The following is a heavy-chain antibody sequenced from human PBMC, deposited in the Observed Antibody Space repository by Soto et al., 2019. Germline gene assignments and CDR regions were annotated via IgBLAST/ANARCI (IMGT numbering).Heavy chain of an antibody. CDR3: ARQLLWFGELLCGWFDP. J-gene: IGHJ5*02. CDR1: GGSISSSSYY. Sequence: SETLSLTCTVSGGSISSSSYYWGWIRQPPGKGLEWIGSIYYSGSTYYNPSLKSRVTISVDTSKNQFSLKLSSVTAADTAVYYCARQLLWFGELLCGWFDPWGQGTLVTVSS. D-gene: IGHD3-10*01. CDR2: IYYSGST. V-gene: IGHV4-39*01.